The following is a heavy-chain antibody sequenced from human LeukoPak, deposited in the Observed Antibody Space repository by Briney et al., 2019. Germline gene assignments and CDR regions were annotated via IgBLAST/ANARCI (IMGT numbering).Heavy chain of an antibody. Sequence: SETLSLTCTVSGGSFSGFYWSWIRQPPGKGLEWIGYIYYNGGTNCNPSLKSRVTISLDTSKNQFSLKLSSVTAADTAVYYCARSPRYYYESSGYYYPTFDYWGQGTLVTVSS. CDR1: GGSFSGFY. V-gene: IGHV4-59*01. CDR2: IYYNGGT. CDR3: ARSPRYYYESSGYYYPTFDY. J-gene: IGHJ4*02. D-gene: IGHD3-22*01.